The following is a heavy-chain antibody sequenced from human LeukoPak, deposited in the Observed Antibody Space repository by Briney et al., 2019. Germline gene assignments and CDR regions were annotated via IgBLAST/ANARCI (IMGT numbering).Heavy chain of an antibody. J-gene: IGHJ4*02. Sequence: SETLSLTCAVYGGSFSGYYWSWIRQPPGKGLEWIGEINHSGSTNYNPSLKSRVTISVDTSKNQLSLKLSSVTAADTAVYYCARVITIGTKRFDYWGQGTLVTVSS. V-gene: IGHV4-34*01. D-gene: IGHD3-16*01. CDR2: INHSGST. CDR3: ARVITIGTKRFDY. CDR1: GGSFSGYY.